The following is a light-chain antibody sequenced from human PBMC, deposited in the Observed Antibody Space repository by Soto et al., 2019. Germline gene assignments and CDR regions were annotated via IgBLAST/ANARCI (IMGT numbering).Light chain of an antibody. V-gene: IGLV2-14*01. J-gene: IGLJ1*01. CDR2: EVS. Sequence: QSVLTVPASVSGSPLKYRTIACNGTSVDLGGCDYISGYQQHPGRAPKLIIYEVSHRFSGLSYRLSGSKSGNTASLTISGLQAEDEGDYYCATFAPGRIYVFGSGTKVTV. CDR1: SVDLGGCDY. CDR3: ATFAPGRIYV.